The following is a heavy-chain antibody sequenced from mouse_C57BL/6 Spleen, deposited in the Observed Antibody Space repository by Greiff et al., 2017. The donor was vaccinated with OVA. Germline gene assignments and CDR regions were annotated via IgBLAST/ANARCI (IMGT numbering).Heavy chain of an antibody. V-gene: IGHV1-66*01. CDR2: IYPGSGNT. J-gene: IGHJ2*01. D-gene: IGHD2-4*01. CDR3: ARKGDDYDDY. CDR1: GYSFTSYY. Sequence: VQLQESGPELVKPGASVKISCKASGYSFTSYYIHWVKQRPGQGLEWIGWIYPGSGNTKYNEKFKGKATLTANTSSSTAYMQLSSLTSEDSAVYYCARKGDDYDDYWGQGTTLTVSS.